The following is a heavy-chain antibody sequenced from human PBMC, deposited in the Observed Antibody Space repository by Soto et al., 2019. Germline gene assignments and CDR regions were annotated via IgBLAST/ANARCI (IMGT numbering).Heavy chain of an antibody. Sequence: VQLVESGGGLVQPGGSLRLSCAASGFTFSSYWMHWVRHVPGKGLVWVSRINSDGSSTNYADSVKGRFTISRDNAKNTLYLQMNSLRAEDTAVYYCAIVYCGGDGSPFDYWGQGTLVTVSS. V-gene: IGHV3-74*01. J-gene: IGHJ4*02. CDR1: GFTFSSYW. CDR2: INSDGSST. CDR3: AIVYCGGDGSPFDY. D-gene: IGHD2-21*02.